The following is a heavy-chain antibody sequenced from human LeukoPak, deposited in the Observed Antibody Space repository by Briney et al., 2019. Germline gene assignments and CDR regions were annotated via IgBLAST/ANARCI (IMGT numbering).Heavy chain of an antibody. J-gene: IGHJ3*02. Sequence: SETLSLTCTVSGGSISSYYWSWIRQPAGKGLEWIGRIYSSGSTNYNPSLKSRVTMSVDTSKNQFSLKLNSVTAADTAVYYCAKSNGYGLVDIWGQGTMVTVSS. CDR2: IYSSGST. V-gene: IGHV4-4*07. CDR1: GGSISSYY. D-gene: IGHD3-10*01. CDR3: AKSNGYGLVDI.